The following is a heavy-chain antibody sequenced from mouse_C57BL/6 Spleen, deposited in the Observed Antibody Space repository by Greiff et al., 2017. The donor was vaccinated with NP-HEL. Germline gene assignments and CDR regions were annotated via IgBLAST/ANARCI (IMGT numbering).Heavy chain of an antibody. CDR2: INPGSGGT. V-gene: IGHV1-54*01. CDR1: GYAFTNYL. J-gene: IGHJ4*01. D-gene: IGHD1-1*01. CDR3: ARKGDYDGNYYAMDY. Sequence: VQLQESGAELVRPGTSVKVSCKASGYAFTNYLIEWVKQRPGQGLEWIGVINPGSGGTNYNEKFKGKATLTADKSSSTAYMQLSSLTSEDSAVYFCARKGDYDGNYYAMDYWGQGTSVTVSS.